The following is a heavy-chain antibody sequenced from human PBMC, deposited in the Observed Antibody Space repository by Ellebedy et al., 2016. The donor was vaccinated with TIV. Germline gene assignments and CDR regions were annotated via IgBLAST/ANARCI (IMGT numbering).Heavy chain of an antibody. V-gene: IGHV3-21*01. D-gene: IGHD3-10*01. Sequence: GGSLRLSCAASEFTFSTYNMNWVRQAPGKGLEWVSSISGGGSYIYYADSVKGRFTISRDNAKNSLYLQMNSLRAEDTAVYYCARDPGDGSGSFYKFYYYGMDVWGQGTTVTVSS. CDR3: ARDPGDGSGSFYKFYYYGMDV. CDR2: ISGGGSYI. J-gene: IGHJ6*02. CDR1: EFTFSTYN.